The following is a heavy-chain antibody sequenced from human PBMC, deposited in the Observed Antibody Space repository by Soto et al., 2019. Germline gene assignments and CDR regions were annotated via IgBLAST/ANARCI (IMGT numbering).Heavy chain of an antibody. D-gene: IGHD3-9*01. J-gene: IGHJ4*02. Sequence: PGGSLRLSCAASGFTFSGYSMNWVRQAPGKGLEWVSSISSSSSYIYYADSVKGRFTISRDNAKNSLYLQMNSLRAEDTAVYYCARGSPSGDDILTDLDYWGQGTLVTVSS. CDR1: GFTFSGYS. V-gene: IGHV3-21*01. CDR3: ARGSPSGDDILTDLDY. CDR2: ISSSSSYI.